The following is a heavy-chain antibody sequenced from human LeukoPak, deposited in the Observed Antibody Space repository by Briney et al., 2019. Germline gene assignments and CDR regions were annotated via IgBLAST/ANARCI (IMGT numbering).Heavy chain of an antibody. CDR2: INWNGGST. J-gene: IGHJ4*02. V-gene: IGHV3-20*04. Sequence: LSGRSLRLSCAASGFTFDDYGMSWVRQAPGKGLEWVSGINWNGGSTGYADSVKGRFTISRDNAKNSLYLQMNSLRAEDTALYYCASGSGSGYYYFVYWGQGTLVTVSS. D-gene: IGHD3-22*01. CDR1: GFTFDDYG. CDR3: ASGSGSGYYYFVY.